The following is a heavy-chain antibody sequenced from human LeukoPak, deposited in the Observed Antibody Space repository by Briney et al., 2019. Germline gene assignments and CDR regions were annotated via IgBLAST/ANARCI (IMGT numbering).Heavy chain of an antibody. Sequence: GGSLRLSCAASGFTFRSYGMHWVRQAPGKGLEWVAFIRYDGSNKYYADSVKGRFTISRDNSKNTLYLQMNSLRAEDTAVYYCAKGGYGDHYYYYYYMDVWGKGTTVTVSS. CDR2: IRYDGSNK. CDR3: AKGGYGDHYYYYYYMDV. D-gene: IGHD4-17*01. V-gene: IGHV3-30*02. J-gene: IGHJ6*03. CDR1: GFTFRSYG.